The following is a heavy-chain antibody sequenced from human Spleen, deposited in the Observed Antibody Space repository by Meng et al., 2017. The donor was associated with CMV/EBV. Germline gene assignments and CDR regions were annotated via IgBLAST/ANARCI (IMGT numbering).Heavy chain of an antibody. D-gene: IGHD3-16*01. CDR3: ARGLGHYYELDY. CDR1: GYKFTAYY. CDR2: IDPNSGGI. J-gene: IGHJ4*02. V-gene: IGHV1-2*02. Sequence: SCKASGYKFTAYYIHWVRQAPGQGLEWMGWIDPNSGGINSKQNFQGSVTMTSDTSTSTAYLDMSSLRSDDTAVYFCARGLGHYYELDYWGQGTLVNVSS.